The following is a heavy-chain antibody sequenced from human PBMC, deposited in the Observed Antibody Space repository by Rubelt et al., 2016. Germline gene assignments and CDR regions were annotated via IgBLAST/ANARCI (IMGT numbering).Heavy chain of an antibody. D-gene: IGHD3-3*01. CDR3: ARGMESTLFYFDS. V-gene: IGHV4-39*07. J-gene: IGHJ4*02. Sequence: QLQLQESGPGLVKPSETLSLTCTVSGASISSSTTYYWGWIRQPPGKGLEYIGSMYYSGDTYYNPSLKSRVTMSLDASNNQFFLKRASVTAADTAVYYCARGMESTLFYFDSWGLGTLVTVSS. CDR2: MYYSGDT. CDR1: GASISSSTTYY.